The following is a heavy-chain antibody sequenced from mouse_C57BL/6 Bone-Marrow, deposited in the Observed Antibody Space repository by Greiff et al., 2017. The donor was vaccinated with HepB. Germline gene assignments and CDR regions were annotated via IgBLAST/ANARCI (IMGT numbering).Heavy chain of an antibody. CDR3: ARWRSDRAY. CDR1: GYAFSSSW. Sequence: VKLQQSGPELVKPGASVKISCKASGYAFSSSWMNWVKQRPGKGLEWIGRIYPGDGDTNYNGKFKGKATLTADKSSSTAYMQLSSLTSEDSAVYFCARWRSDRAYWGQGTLVTVSA. V-gene: IGHV1-82*01. D-gene: IGHD2-14*01. J-gene: IGHJ3*01. CDR2: IYPGDGDT.